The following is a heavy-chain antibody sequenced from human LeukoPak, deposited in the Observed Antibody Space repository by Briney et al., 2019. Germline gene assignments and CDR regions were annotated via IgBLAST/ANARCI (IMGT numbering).Heavy chain of an antibody. Sequence: GGSLRLSCALSCLTVNDNYLSWVRQAPGKGLEWVSLIFPDGQTYYADFVQGRFSISRDMSRNSLFLDMSSLRAEDTAVFFCARANPVFGDFDYWGQGTLVTVSS. CDR2: IFPDGQT. V-gene: IGHV3-53*01. J-gene: IGHJ4*02. CDR1: CLTVNDNY. D-gene: IGHD3-10*01. CDR3: ARANPVFGDFDY.